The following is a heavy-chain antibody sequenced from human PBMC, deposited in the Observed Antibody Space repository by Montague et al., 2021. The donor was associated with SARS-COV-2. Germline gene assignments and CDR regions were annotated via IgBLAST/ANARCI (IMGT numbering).Heavy chain of an antibody. Sequence: SETLSLTCAVYGGSFSGYYWTWIRQSPGKGLEWIAEINHSGSTNYNFSPSLRSRVTISVDTSKSQFSLKLSSVTAADTGVYYCARWDPQTLTIIGLRGKSASDYWGQGTLVTVSS. CDR1: GGSFSGYY. D-gene: IGHD4-23*01. CDR3: ARWDPQTLTIIGLRGKSASDY. V-gene: IGHV4-34*01. J-gene: IGHJ4*02. CDR2: INHSGST.